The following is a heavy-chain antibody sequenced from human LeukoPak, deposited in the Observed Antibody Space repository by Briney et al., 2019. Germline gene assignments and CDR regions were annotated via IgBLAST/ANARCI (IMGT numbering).Heavy chain of an antibody. CDR2: ISAYNGNT. V-gene: IGHV1-18*01. D-gene: IGHD2-15*01. J-gene: IGHJ6*02. Sequence: ASVKVSCKASGYTFTSYGISWVRQAPGQGLEWMGWISAYNGNTNYAQKLQGRVTMTTGTSTSTAYMELRSLRSDDTAVYYCARDKPPDIVVVVAVTNYYYYGMDVWGQGTTVTVSS. CDR3: ARDKPPDIVVVVAVTNYYYYGMDV. CDR1: GYTFTSYG.